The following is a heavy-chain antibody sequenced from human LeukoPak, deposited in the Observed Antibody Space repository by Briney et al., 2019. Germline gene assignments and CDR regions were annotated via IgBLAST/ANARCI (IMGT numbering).Heavy chain of an antibody. CDR2: IYYSGST. V-gene: IGHV4-39*07. CDR3: ARDYYYYYYMDV. Sequence: SETLSLTCTVSGGSISSSSYYWGWIRQPPGKGLEWIGSIYYSGSTYYNPSLKSRVTISVDTSKNQFSLKLSSVTAADTAAYYCARDYYYYYYMDVWGKGTTVTVSS. CDR1: GGSISSSSYY. J-gene: IGHJ6*03.